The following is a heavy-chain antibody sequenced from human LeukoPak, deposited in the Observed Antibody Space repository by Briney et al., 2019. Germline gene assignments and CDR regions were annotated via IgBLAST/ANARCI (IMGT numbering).Heavy chain of an antibody. V-gene: IGHV1-18*01. CDR1: GYTFTNYG. CDR3: ASFYCRNSDCYGGYYYTDV. J-gene: IGHJ6*03. Sequence: ASVKVSCKASGYTFTNYGITWVRQAPGQGLEWMGWISAYNGDTNYAQRFQGRITMTTDTSTSTAYMELSSLRSDDTAVYFCASFYCRNSDCYGGYYYTDVWGKGTTVTVSS. CDR2: ISAYNGDT. D-gene: IGHD2-21*02.